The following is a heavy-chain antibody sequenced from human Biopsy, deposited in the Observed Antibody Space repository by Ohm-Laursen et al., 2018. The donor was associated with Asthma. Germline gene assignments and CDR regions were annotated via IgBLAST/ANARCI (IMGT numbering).Heavy chain of an antibody. CDR3: VRGGLHYYEYYGMDV. Sequence: SLRLSCSASGFTLDNYTMHWVHQAPGKGLEWVTIISYDGRNTYYADSEEGRFTISRDNSKNTLFLQMSSLSPEDTAVYYCVRGGLHYYEYYGMDVWGQGTTVTVSS. D-gene: IGHD2-15*01. CDR1: GFTLDNYT. J-gene: IGHJ6*02. V-gene: IGHV3-30*04. CDR2: ISYDGRNT.